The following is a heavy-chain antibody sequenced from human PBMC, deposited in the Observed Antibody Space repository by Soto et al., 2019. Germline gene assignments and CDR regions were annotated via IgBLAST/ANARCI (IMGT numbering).Heavy chain of an antibody. CDR1: GYTFTGYF. J-gene: IGHJ5*02. Sequence: GGSVKVSCKASGYTFTGYFIHWVLQAPGQGLEWMGWINTNSGATKYAQKFQGRATMTRDTSISTAYMELTLLRSDDTASYYCARGGGTILAPLPWGEGTLVTVSS. V-gene: IGHV1-2*02. CDR3: ARGGGTILAPLP. CDR2: INTNSGAT. D-gene: IGHD3-3*01.